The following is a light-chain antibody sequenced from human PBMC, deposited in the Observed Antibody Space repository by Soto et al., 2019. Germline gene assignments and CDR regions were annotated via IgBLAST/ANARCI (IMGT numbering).Light chain of an antibody. Sequence: QSVLTQPLSVSGAPGQSVAISCTGTSNDVGAYDHVSWYQHSPDKAPELLIFDVNKRPSGVPDRFSGSKSGNTASLTISGLQADDEAEYFCSSFAGTYSLYIFGSGTKLTVL. V-gene: IGLV2-11*01. CDR3: SSFAGTYSLYI. CDR1: SNDVGAYDH. CDR2: DVN. J-gene: IGLJ1*01.